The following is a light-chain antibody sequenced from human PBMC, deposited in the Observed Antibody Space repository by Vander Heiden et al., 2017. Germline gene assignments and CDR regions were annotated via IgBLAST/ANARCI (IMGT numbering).Light chain of an antibody. CDR3: SSYTSRSTDV. J-gene: IGLJ1*01. Sequence: QSALTQPASVSGSPGQSITIPCPGTSSDVGGYNYVSWYQQHPGKAPKLIIYDVSNRPSGVSNRFSGSKSGNTASLTISGLQAEDEADYYCSSYTSRSTDVFGTGTKVTVL. V-gene: IGLV2-14*03. CDR1: SSDVGGYNY. CDR2: DVS.